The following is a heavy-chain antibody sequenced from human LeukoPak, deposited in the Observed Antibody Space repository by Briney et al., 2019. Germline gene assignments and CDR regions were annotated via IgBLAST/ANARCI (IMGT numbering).Heavy chain of an antibody. CDR1: GGSISSGGYS. D-gene: IGHD6-13*01. CDR2: IYHSGST. V-gene: IGHV4-30-2*01. Sequence: SETLSLTCTVSGGSISSGGYSWSWIRQPPGQGLEWIGYIYHSGSTYYNPSLKSRVTISVDRSKNQFSLKLSSVTAADTAVYYCAREGAAAGFDIWGQGTMVTVSS. CDR3: AREGAAAGFDI. J-gene: IGHJ3*02.